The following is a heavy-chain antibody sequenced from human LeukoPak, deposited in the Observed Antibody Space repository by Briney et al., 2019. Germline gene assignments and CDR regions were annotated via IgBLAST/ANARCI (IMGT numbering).Heavy chain of an antibody. D-gene: IGHD5-24*01. CDR3: ARGPVEMATIGY. J-gene: IGHJ4*02. Sequence: ASVKVSCKASGGTFSSYAIGWVRQAPGQGLEWMGRIIPIFGIANYAQKFQGRVTITADKSTSTAYMELSSLRSEDTAVYYCARGPVEMATIGYWGQGTLVTVSS. CDR1: GGTFSSYA. CDR2: IIPIFGIA. V-gene: IGHV1-69*04.